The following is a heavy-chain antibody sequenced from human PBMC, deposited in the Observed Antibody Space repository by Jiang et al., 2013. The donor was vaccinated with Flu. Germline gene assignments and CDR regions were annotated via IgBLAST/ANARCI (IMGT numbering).Heavy chain of an antibody. CDR3: AREVMVRGAVVWLDP. J-gene: IGHJ5*02. D-gene: IGHD3-10*01. CDR2: IYYSGST. Sequence: GSGLVKPSQTLSLTCTVSGGSISSGGYYWSWVRQHPGKGLEWIGYIYYSGSTYYNPSLKSRLTISVDTSKNQFSLKLSSVTAADTAVYYCAREVMVRGAVVWLDPWGQGTQVTVSS. CDR1: GGSISSGGYY. V-gene: IGHV4-31*03.